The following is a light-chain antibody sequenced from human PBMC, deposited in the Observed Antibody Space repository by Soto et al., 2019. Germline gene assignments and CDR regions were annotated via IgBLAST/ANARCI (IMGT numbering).Light chain of an antibody. V-gene: IGKV3D-15*01. CDR1: QSVSSD. CDR3: QQYNSSPRT. J-gene: IGKJ1*01. CDR2: GAS. Sequence: EIVMTQSPATLSVSPGEGATLSCRASQSVSSDLAWYQQKPGQAPRLLIYGASTRATGIPDRFSGSGSGTDFTLTVSRLEPEDFAVYYCQQYNSSPRTFGQGTKVDI.